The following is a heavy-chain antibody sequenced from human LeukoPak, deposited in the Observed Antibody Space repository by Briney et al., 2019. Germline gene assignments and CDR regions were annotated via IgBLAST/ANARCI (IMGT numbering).Heavy chain of an antibody. CDR3: ARSKPDDYSNPVDY. D-gene: IGHD4-11*01. V-gene: IGHV3-30*03. CDR1: GFTFSNYG. Sequence: PGGSLRLSCAASGFTFSNYGMHWVRQAPGKGLEWVAVISDDGSDKKFADSVKGRFTISRDNSKNTLYLQMNSLRAEDTAVYYCARSKPDDYSNPVDYWGQGTLVTVSS. CDR2: ISDDGSDK. J-gene: IGHJ4*02.